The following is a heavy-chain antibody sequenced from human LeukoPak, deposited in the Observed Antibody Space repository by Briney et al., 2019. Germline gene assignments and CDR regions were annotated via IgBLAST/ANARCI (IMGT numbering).Heavy chain of an antibody. CDR2: VSSDGSTT. CDR1: GFTFSSNW. Sequence: SGGSLRLSCAASGFTFSSNWMHWVRQVPGKGLVWVSRVSSDGSTTSHADYVKGRFTISRDNAKNTLYLQMNSLRAEDTAVYYCARGAAASYNWFDPWGQGILVTVSS. J-gene: IGHJ5*02. V-gene: IGHV3-74*01. D-gene: IGHD6-25*01. CDR3: ARGAAASYNWFDP.